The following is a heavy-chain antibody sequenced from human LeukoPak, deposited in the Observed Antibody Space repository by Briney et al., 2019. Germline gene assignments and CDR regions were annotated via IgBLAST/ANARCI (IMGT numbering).Heavy chain of an antibody. V-gene: IGHV1-2*02. CDR2: INPNSGGT. D-gene: IGHD2-15*01. Sequence: ASVKVSCKASGYTFTGYYMHWGRQAPGQGLEWMGWINPNSGGTNYAQKFQGRVPLTRDTPIRTASMELRRLRSDDTAVYYCERGCSGGSCYSDYYYYGMDVWGKGTTVTVSS. J-gene: IGHJ6*04. CDR1: GYTFTGYY. CDR3: ERGCSGGSCYSDYYYYGMDV.